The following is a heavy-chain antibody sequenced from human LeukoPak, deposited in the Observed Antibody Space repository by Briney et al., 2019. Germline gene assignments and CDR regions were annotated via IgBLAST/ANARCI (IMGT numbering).Heavy chain of an antibody. CDR2: ISSSSSTI. D-gene: IGHD6-13*01. J-gene: IGHJ4*02. Sequence: QPGRSLRLSCAASGFTFSSFATNWVRQAPGKGLEWVSYISSSSSTIYYADSVKGRFTISRDNAKNSLYLQMNSLRDEDTAVYYCARASGYSSSWYDYWGQGTLVTVSS. V-gene: IGHV3-48*02. CDR1: GFTFSSFA. CDR3: ARASGYSSSWYDY.